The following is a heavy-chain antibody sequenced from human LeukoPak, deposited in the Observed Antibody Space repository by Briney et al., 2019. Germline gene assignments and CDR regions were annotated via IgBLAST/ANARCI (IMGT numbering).Heavy chain of an antibody. CDR2: ISAYNGNT. CDR3: ARWLYYYDSSGYYSPDY. J-gene: IGHJ4*02. V-gene: IGHV1-18*01. CDR1: GYTFTSYG. Sequence: GESLKVSCKASGYTFTSYGISWVRQAPGQGLEWMGWISAYNGNTNYAQKLQGRVTMTTDTSTSTAYMELRSLRSDDTAVYYCARWLYYYDSSGYYSPDYWGQGTLVTVSS. D-gene: IGHD3-22*01.